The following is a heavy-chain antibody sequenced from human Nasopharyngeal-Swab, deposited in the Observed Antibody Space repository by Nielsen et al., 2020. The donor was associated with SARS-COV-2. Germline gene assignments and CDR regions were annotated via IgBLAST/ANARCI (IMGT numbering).Heavy chain of an antibody. V-gene: IGHV3-30-3*01. Sequence: GESLKISCAASGFTFSSYEMNWVRQAPGKGLEWVAVISYDGSNKYYADSVKGRFTISRDNSKNTLYLQMNSLRAEDTTVYYCARDEGCFDYWGQGTLVTVSS. CDR3: ARDEGCFDY. J-gene: IGHJ4*02. CDR2: ISYDGSNK. D-gene: IGHD2-15*01. CDR1: GFTFSSYE.